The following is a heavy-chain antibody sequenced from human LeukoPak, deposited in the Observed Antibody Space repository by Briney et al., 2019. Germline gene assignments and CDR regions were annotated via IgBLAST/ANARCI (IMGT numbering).Heavy chain of an antibody. V-gene: IGHV1-24*01. D-gene: IGHD6-19*01. CDR2: FDPEDGET. CDR3: ARVALIAVADYFDY. J-gene: IGHJ4*02. Sequence: GPVKVSCKVSGYTLTELSMHWVRQAPGKGLEWMGGFDPEDGETIYAQKFQGRVTMTRDTSTSTVYMELSSLRSEDTAVYYCARVALIAVADYFDYWGQGTLVTVSS. CDR1: GYTLTELS.